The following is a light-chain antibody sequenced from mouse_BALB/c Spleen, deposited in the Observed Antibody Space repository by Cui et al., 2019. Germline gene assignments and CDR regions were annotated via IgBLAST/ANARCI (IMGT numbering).Light chain of an antibody. J-gene: IGKJ4*01. CDR2: RAN. CDR3: QQYDEFPFT. V-gene: IGKV14-111*01. Sequence: DIQMTQSPSYMYASLGERVTITCKASQDINSYLSWFQQKPGKSPKPLIYRANRLVDGVPSRFSGSGSGQDYSLTISSLEYEDMGIYYCQQYDEFPFTFGSGTKLEIK. CDR1: QDINSY.